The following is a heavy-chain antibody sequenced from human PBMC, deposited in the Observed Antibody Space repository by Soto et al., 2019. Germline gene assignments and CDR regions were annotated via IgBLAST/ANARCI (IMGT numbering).Heavy chain of an antibody. CDR2: INHSGST. D-gene: IGHD3-3*01. CDR3: ARGKDFWSGYYSGWFDP. J-gene: IGHJ5*02. V-gene: IGHV4-34*01. Sequence: SETPSLTCAVCGGSFSGYYWSWIRQPPGKGLEWIGEINHSGSTNYNPSLKSRVTISVDTSKNQFSLKLSSVTAADTAVYYCARGKDFWSGYYSGWFDPWGQGTLVTVSS. CDR1: GGSFSGYY.